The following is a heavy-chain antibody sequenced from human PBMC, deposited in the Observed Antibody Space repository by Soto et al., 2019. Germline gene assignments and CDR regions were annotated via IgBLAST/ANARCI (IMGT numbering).Heavy chain of an antibody. V-gene: IGHV4-61*01. CDR1: GGSVSSGSYY. CDR2: IYYSGST. Sequence: SETLSLTCTVSGGSVSSGSYYWSWIRQPPGKGLEWIGYIYYSGSTNYNPSLKSRVTISVDTSKNQFSLKLSSVTAADTAVYYCARDRGAAGTTYYYGMDVWGQGTTVTVSS. J-gene: IGHJ6*02. D-gene: IGHD6-13*01. CDR3: ARDRGAAGTTYYYGMDV.